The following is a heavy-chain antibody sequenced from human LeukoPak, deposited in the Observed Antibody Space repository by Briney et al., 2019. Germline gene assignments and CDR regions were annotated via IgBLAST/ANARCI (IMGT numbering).Heavy chain of an antibody. D-gene: IGHD6-13*01. CDR1: GFTFSSYA. V-gene: IGHV3-23*01. CDR3: AKRGVYSSSWYPDQLYYFDY. CDR2: ISGSGGST. Sequence: QSGGSLRLSCAASGFTFSSYAMSWVRQAPGKGLEWVSAISGSGGSTYYADSVKGRFTISRDNSKNTLYLQMNSLRAEDTAVYYCAKRGVYSSSWYPDQLYYFDYWGQGTLVTVSS. J-gene: IGHJ4*02.